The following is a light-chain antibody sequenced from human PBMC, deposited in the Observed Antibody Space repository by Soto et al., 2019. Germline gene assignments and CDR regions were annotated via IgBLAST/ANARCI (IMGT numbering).Light chain of an antibody. V-gene: IGLV7-46*01. CDR1: TGAVTSGHY. CDR2: DTN. CDR3: LLSYPGTVV. J-gene: IGLJ2*01. Sequence: QAVVTQEPSLTVSPGGTVTLTCDSSTGAVTSGHYPYWFQQRPGQAPKTLIYDTNNKYSWTPARFSGSLLGGKAALTLSGAQPKDEADYFCLLSYPGTVVFGGGTKVTVL.